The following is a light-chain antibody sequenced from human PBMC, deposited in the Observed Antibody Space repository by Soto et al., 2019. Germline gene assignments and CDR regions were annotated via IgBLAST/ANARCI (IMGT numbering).Light chain of an antibody. CDR3: LQHHSYPRT. J-gene: IGKJ1*01. CDR2: AAS. CDR1: QGIRND. Sequence: DIQMTQSPSSLSASVGDRVTITCRASQGIRNDLVWYQQKPGKAPKRLIYAASTLQSGVPSRFSGSGSGAEFTLTITSMHTADFAHYYCLQHHSYPRTFGQGTKVDIK. V-gene: IGKV1-17*01.